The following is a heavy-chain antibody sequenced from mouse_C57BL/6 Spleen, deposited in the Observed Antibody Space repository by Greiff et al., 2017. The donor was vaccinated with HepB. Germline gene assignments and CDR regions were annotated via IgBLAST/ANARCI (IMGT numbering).Heavy chain of an antibody. CDR2: ISYDGSN. J-gene: IGHJ2*01. CDR1: GYSITSGYY. CDR3: ARGYDYDENFDY. Sequence: EVKLQESGPGLVKPSQSLSLTCSVTGYSITSGYYWNWIRQFPGNKLEWMGYISYDGSNNYNPSLKNRISITRDTSKNQFFLKLNSVTTEDTATYYCARGYDYDENFDYWGQGTTLTVSS. D-gene: IGHD2-4*01. V-gene: IGHV3-6*01.